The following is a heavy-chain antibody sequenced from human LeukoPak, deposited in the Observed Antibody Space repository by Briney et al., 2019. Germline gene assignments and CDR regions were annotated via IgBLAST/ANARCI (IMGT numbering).Heavy chain of an antibody. CDR1: EFTFSNYA. CDR3: ARVVRFLEWLPRFGSYFDY. Sequence: GGSLRLSCAASEFTFSNYAMHWVRQAPGKGLEWVAVISYDGSNKYYADSVKGRFTISRDNSKNTLYLQMNSLRAEDTGVYYCARVVRFLEWLPRFGSYFDYWGQGTLVTVSS. CDR2: ISYDGSNK. V-gene: IGHV3-30*14. D-gene: IGHD3-3*01. J-gene: IGHJ4*02.